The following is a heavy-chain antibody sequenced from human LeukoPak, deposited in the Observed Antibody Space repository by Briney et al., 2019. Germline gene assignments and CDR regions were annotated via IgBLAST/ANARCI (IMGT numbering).Heavy chain of an antibody. J-gene: IGHJ5*02. Sequence: SETLSLTCTVSGGSISSSNWWSWVRQPPGKGLEWIGEIYHSGSTNYNPSLKSRVTISVDKSKNQFSLKLSSVTAADTAVYYCARDHGFWSGYYNWNWFDPWGQGTLVTVSS. CDR3: ARDHGFWSGYYNWNWFDP. D-gene: IGHD3-3*01. V-gene: IGHV4-4*02. CDR1: GGSISSSNW. CDR2: IYHSGST.